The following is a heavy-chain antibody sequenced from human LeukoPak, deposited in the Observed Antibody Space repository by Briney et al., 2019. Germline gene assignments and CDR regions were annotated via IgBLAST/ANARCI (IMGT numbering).Heavy chain of an antibody. J-gene: IGHJ6*03. D-gene: IGHD2-15*01. CDR2: IYYSGST. Sequence: PSETLSLTCTVSGGSISNYYWSWIRQPPGKGLEWIGYIYYSGSTYYNPSLKSRVTISVDTSKNQFSLKLSSVTAADTAVYYCARTTEGYCRGRSCYSYYYYMDVWGKGTTVTVSS. CDR3: ARTTEGYCRGRSCYSYYYYMDV. CDR1: GGSISNYY. V-gene: IGHV4-59*01.